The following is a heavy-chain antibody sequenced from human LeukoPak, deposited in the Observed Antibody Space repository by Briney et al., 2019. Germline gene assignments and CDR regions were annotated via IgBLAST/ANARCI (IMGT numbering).Heavy chain of an antibody. J-gene: IGHJ6*02. CDR1: GGSISSYY. D-gene: IGHD7-27*01. CDR3: ARDGDGPPLPYYYGMDV. Sequence: SETLSLTCTVSGGSISSYYWSWIRQPPGKGLEWIGYIYYSGSTNYNPSLKSRVTISVDTSKNQFSLKLSSVTAADTAVYYCARDGDGPPLPYYYGMDVWGQGTTVTVSS. V-gene: IGHV4-59*01. CDR2: IYYSGST.